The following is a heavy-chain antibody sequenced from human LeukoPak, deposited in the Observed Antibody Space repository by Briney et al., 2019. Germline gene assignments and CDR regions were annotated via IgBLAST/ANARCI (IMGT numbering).Heavy chain of an antibody. CDR3: ARRGGDSYGQETHYFDY. V-gene: IGHV3-30*02. Sequence: PGGSLRLSCAASGFIFSGYDMHWVRQAPGKGLEWVAFIRYDGSKKFYADSVKGRFTISRDNSKNTLFLEVNGLRAVDTAVYYCARRGGDSYGQETHYFDYWGQGTLVTVSS. J-gene: IGHJ4*02. CDR1: GFIFSGYD. CDR2: IRYDGSKK. D-gene: IGHD5-18*01.